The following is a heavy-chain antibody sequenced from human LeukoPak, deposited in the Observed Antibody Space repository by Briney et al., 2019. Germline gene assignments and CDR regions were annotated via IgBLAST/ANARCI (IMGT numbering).Heavy chain of an antibody. J-gene: IGHJ4*02. Sequence: GGSLRLSCAASGFTFSSDAMSWVRQAPGKGLEWVSAISGSGGSTYYADSVKGRFTISRDNAKNTLYLQMNRLRAEDTAVYYCAKLGLWPRPYYFDYWGQGTLVTVSS. D-gene: IGHD2-21*01. V-gene: IGHV3-23*01. CDR2: ISGSGGST. CDR1: GFTFSSDA. CDR3: AKLGLWPRPYYFDY.